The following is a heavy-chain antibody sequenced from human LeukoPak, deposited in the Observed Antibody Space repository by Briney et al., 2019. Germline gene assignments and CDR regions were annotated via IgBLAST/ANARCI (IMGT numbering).Heavy chain of an antibody. J-gene: IGHJ3*02. CDR3: AKGGFCSSTTCYLFNAFDI. V-gene: IGHV3-48*03. CDR2: SSSGGRTI. CDR1: GFTFSNYE. D-gene: IGHD2-2*01. Sequence: GGSLRLSCVASGFTFSNYEMNWVRQAPGKGLEWVSYSSSGGRTIYYADSVKGRFTISRDNAKNSLDLQTNSLRAEDTAVYYCAKGGFCSSTTCYLFNAFDIWGQGTVVTVSS.